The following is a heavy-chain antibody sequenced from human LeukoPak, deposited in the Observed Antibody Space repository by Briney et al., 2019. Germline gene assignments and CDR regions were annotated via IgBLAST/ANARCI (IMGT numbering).Heavy chain of an antibody. V-gene: IGHV3-53*01. Sequence: GGSLRLSCAASEFTATYDYMTWVRQAPGKGLEWVSLLYSHGATNYADSVKGRFTISRDDSKNTVYLQMNSLRAEDTAVYYCARWTNYHAFDIWGQGTMVTVSS. CDR1: EFTATYDY. J-gene: IGHJ3*02. CDR3: ARWTNYHAFDI. D-gene: IGHD1-7*01. CDR2: LYSHGAT.